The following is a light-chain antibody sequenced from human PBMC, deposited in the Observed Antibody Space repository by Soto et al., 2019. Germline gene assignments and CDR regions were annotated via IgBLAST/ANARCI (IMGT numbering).Light chain of an antibody. Sequence: QSVLTQPASVSGSRGQSITISCTGTSSDVGNYNLVSWYQQHPGKAPKLMIYEGSKRPSGVSNRFSGSKSGNTASLTISILQAEDEADYYCCSYAGSSTYVFGTGTKLTVL. V-gene: IGLV2-23*01. CDR1: SSDVGNYNL. J-gene: IGLJ1*01. CDR2: EGS. CDR3: CSYAGSSTYV.